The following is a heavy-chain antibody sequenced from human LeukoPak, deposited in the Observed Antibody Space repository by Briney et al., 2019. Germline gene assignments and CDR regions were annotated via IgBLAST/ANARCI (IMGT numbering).Heavy chain of an antibody. V-gene: IGHV1-46*01. CDR1: GYTFTSYY. CDR2: INPSGGST. CDR3: ARLLEPYYFDY. Sequence: ASVKVSCTASGYTFTSYYMHWVRQAPGQGLEWMGIINPSGGSTSYAQKFQGRVTMTRDTSTSTVYMELSSLRSEDTAVYYCARLLEPYYFDYWGQGTLVTVSS. D-gene: IGHD3-3*01. J-gene: IGHJ4*02.